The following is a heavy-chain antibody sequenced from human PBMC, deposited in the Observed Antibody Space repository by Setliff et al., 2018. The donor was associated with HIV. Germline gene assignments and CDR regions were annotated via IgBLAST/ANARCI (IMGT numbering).Heavy chain of an antibody. CDR1: GFTFSYYS. Sequence: GGSLRLSCAASGFTFSYYSMHWVRQAPGKGLEWISFMSSYRTSMTHYADSVKGRFTVSRDDAKNSLHLQMNNLRAEDTAVYFCARDPDYGDFIALDIWGQGTMVTVSS. J-gene: IGHJ3*02. V-gene: IGHV3-48*01. D-gene: IGHD4-17*01. CDR2: MSSYRTSMT. CDR3: ARDPDYGDFIALDI.